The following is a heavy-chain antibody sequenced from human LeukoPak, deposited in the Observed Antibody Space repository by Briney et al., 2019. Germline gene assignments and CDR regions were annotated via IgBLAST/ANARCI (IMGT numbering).Heavy chain of an antibody. CDR2: ISSSGSTI. D-gene: IGHD3-9*01. CDR1: GFTFSSYE. V-gene: IGHV3-48*03. J-gene: IGHJ4*02. Sequence: PGGSLRLSCAASGFTFSSYEMNWVRQAPGKGLEWVSYISSSGSTIYYADSVKGRFTISRDNAKNSLYLQMNSLRAEDTAVYYCARLLASYYEILTGPEYYFDFWGQGALVTVSS. CDR3: ARLLASYYEILTGPEYYFDF.